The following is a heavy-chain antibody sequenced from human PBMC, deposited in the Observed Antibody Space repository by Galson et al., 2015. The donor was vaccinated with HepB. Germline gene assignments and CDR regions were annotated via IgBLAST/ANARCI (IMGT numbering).Heavy chain of an antibody. CDR1: GFTFSSYW. D-gene: IGHD2-2*01. J-gene: IGHJ6*03. CDR2: IKQDGSEK. CDR3: ASSCSSTSCYDYYYYYYMDV. Sequence: SLRLSCAASGFTFSSYWMSWVRQAPGKGLEWVANIKQDGSEKYYVDSVKGRFTISRDNAKNSLYLQMNSLRAEDTAVYYCASSCSSTSCYDYYYYYYMDVWGKGTTVTVSS. V-gene: IGHV3-7*01.